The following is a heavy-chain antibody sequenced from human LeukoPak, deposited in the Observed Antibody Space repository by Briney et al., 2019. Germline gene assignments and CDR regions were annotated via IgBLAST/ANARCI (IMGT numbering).Heavy chain of an antibody. CDR1: GGSISSGDYY. J-gene: IGHJ5*02. D-gene: IGHD3-10*01. CDR2: IYYSGST. V-gene: IGHV4-30-4*01. CDR3: ARHRRITMVRGVVPSNWFDP. Sequence: RTSQTLSLTCTVSGGSISSGDYYWSWIRQPPGKGLEWIGYIYYSGSTYYNPSLKSRVTISVDTSKNQFSLKLSSVTAADTAVYYCARHRRITMVRGVVPSNWFDPWGQGTLVTVSS.